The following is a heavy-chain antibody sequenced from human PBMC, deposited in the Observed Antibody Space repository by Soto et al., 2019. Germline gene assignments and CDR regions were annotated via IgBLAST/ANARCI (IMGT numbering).Heavy chain of an antibody. CDR3: ARGGPGGSQEWFDP. V-gene: IGHV1-69*01. J-gene: IGHJ5*02. D-gene: IGHD3-10*01. CDR2: IIPIFGTA. Sequence: SLEVSWQAYVASFTRYALIWLRQAPGQGLEWMGGIIPIFGTANYAQKFQGRVTITADESTSTAYMELSSLRSEDTAVYYCARGGPGGSQEWFDPWGQGTLVNVSS. CDR1: VASFTRYA.